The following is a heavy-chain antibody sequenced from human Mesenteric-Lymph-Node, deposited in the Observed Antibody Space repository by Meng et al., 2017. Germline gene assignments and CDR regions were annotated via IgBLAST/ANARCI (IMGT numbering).Heavy chain of an antibody. J-gene: IGHJ5*02. CDR2: IYYSGST. D-gene: IGHD1-26*01. Sequence: VQLQQWGPGLLQPSETLSLTCVVYGGSFSGYYWSWIRQPPGKGLEWIGCIYYSGSTYYNPSLKGRVTISVDTSKNQFSLNLSSVTAADTAVYYCARGQRSYSGSYPEWFDPWGQGTLVTVSS. V-gene: IGHV4-34*01. CDR1: GGSFSGYY. CDR3: ARGQRSYSGSYPEWFDP.